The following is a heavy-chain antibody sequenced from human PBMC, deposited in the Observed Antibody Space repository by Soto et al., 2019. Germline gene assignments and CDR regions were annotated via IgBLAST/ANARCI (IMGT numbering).Heavy chain of an antibody. CDR3: AKSPGQGYFDY. J-gene: IGHJ4*02. V-gene: IGHV3-9*01. CDR2: ISWNSGSI. CDR1: GFTFDDYA. Sequence: RLSCAASGFTFDDYAMHWVRQAPGKGLEWVSGISWNSGSIGYADSVKGRFTISRDNAKNSLYLQMNSLRAEDTALYYCAKSPGQGYFDYWGQGTLVTVSS.